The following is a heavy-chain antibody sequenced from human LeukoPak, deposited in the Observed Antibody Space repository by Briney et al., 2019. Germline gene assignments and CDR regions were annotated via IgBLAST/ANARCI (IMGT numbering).Heavy chain of an antibody. CDR1: GFTFSSYA. D-gene: IGHD1-1*01. V-gene: IGHV3-30-3*01. CDR2: ISYDGSNK. J-gene: IGHJ4*02. CDR3: ARDTTGTLD. Sequence: GGSLRLSCAASGFTFSSYAMHWVRQAPGKGLEWVAVISYDGSNKYYADSVKGRFTISRDNSKNTLYLQMNSLRAEDTAVYYCARDTTGTLDWGQGTLVTVSS.